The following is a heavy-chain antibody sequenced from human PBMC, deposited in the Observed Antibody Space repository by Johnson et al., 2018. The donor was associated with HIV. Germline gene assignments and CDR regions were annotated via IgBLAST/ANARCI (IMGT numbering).Heavy chain of an antibody. J-gene: IGHJ3*02. Sequence: QVQLVESGGGLVQPGGSLKLSCAASGFTFSSYGMHWVRQAPGKGLEWVAVIWYDGSNNYYADSVKGRFTISRDNSKTTAYLQMNSLKTEDTAVYYCTIGLGYGDYEHSDIWGQGTMVTVSS. D-gene: IGHD4-17*01. CDR2: IWYDGSNN. CDR1: GFTFSSYG. CDR3: TIGLGYGDYEHSDI. V-gene: IGHV3-33*08.